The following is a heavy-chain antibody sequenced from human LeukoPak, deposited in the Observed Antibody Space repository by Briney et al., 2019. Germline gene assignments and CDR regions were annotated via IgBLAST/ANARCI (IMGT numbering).Heavy chain of an antibody. CDR1: VGSFSGYY. D-gene: IGHD3-10*01. J-gene: IGHJ6*03. CDR2: INHSGST. CDR3: ARGYYGSGSHCCHMDV. V-gene: IGHV4-34*01. Sequence: PSETLSLACAVYVGSFSGYYWSWIRQPPGKGLEWIGEINHSGSTNYNSSLKSRVTISVDTSKNQFSLKLSSVTAADTAVYYCARGYYGSGSHCCHMDVWGKGTTITVS.